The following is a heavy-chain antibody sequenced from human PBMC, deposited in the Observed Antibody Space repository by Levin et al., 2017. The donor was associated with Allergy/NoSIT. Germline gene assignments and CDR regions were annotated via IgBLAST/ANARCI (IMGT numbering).Heavy chain of an antibody. Sequence: GGSLRLSCAASGFTFSSYWMSWVRQAPGKGLEWVANIKQDGSEKYYVDSVKGRFTISRDNAKNSLYLQMNSLRAEDTAVYYCARDSTYYDILTGYYSLYYFDYWGQGTLVTVSS. V-gene: IGHV3-7*04. CDR3: ARDSTYYDILTGYYSLYYFDY. CDR2: IKQDGSEK. J-gene: IGHJ4*02. D-gene: IGHD3-9*01. CDR1: GFTFSSYW.